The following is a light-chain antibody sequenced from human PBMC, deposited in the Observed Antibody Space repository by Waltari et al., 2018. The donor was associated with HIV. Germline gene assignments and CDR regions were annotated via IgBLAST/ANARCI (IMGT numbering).Light chain of an antibody. CDR3: SSYTSSSTLYV. Sequence: QSALTQPPSASGSPGQSVTISSTGTSSAVVGYNYVSWYQQHQGQTPKPMIYEVSNRPSGISNRFSGSKSCKTASLTISGLQADDEADYYCSSYTSSSTLYVFGTGTKVTVL. V-gene: IGLV2-14*01. CDR1: SSAVVGYNY. CDR2: EVS. J-gene: IGLJ1*01.